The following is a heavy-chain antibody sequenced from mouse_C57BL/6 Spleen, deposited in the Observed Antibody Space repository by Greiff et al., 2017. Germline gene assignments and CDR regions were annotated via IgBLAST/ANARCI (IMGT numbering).Heavy chain of an antibody. Sequence: EVKVVESGGGLVQPGGSMKLSCAASGFTFSDAWMDWVRQSPGKGLEWVAEIRNKANNHATYYAESVKGRFTISRDDSKSSVYLQMNSLIAEDTGIYYCTRPTTVVADYYAMDYWGQGTSVTVSS. CDR1: GFTFSDAW. D-gene: IGHD1-1*01. J-gene: IGHJ4*01. V-gene: IGHV6-6*01. CDR2: IRNKANNHAT. CDR3: TRPTTVVADYYAMDY.